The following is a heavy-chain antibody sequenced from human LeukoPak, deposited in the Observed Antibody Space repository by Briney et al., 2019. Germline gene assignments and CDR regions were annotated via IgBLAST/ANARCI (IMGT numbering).Heavy chain of an antibody. CDR2: IRYDGSNK. CDR1: GFTFSSYG. Sequence: GGSLRLSCAASGFTFSSYGMHWVRQAPGKGLEWVAFIRYDGSNKYYADSVKGRFTISRDNSKNTLYLQMNSLRAEDTAVYYCAKDQHGDYEGGAFDIWGQGTMVTVSS. CDR3: AKDQHGDYEGGAFDI. D-gene: IGHD4-17*01. J-gene: IGHJ3*02. V-gene: IGHV3-30*02.